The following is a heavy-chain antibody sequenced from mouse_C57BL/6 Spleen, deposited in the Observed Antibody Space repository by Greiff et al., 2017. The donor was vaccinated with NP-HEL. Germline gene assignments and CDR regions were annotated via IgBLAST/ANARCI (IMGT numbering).Heavy chain of an antibody. CDR1: GYTFTSYW. V-gene: IGHV1-61*01. J-gene: IGHJ3*01. Sequence: VQLQQPGAELVRPGSSVKLSCKASGYTFTSYWMDWVKQRPGQGLEWIGNIYPSDSETHYNQKFKDKATLTVDKSSSTAYMQLSSLTSEDSAVYYCARRVTTVVAEGSWFAYWGQGTLVTVSA. CDR3: ARRVTTVVAEGSWFAY. D-gene: IGHD1-1*01. CDR2: IYPSDSET.